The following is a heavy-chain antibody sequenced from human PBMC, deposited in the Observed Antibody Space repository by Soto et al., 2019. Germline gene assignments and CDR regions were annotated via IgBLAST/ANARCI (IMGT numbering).Heavy chain of an antibody. CDR1: DGSIRSYY. Sequence: SETLSLTCSVSDGSIRSYYWSWIRQSPEKGLEWIGYFYHSGNSNYNPSLKSRVTISVDTSKNQLSLSLRSVTAADTAVYFCARISSVDPYGYVNGGLDVWGQGTTVTVSS. CDR3: ARISSVDPYGYVNGGLDV. J-gene: IGHJ6*02. V-gene: IGHV4-59*01. D-gene: IGHD5-18*01. CDR2: FYHSGNS.